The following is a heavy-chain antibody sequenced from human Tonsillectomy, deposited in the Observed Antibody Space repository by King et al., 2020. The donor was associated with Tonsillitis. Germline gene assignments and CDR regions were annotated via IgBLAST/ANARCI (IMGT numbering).Heavy chain of an antibody. CDR2: ISGSGGGT. V-gene: IGHV3-23*04. CDR1: GFTFSSYA. D-gene: IGHD3-22*01. J-gene: IGHJ4*02. CDR3: AKHPDPISITMIVYY. Sequence: VQLVESGGGLVQPGGSLRLSCAASGFTFSSYAMSWVRQAPGKGLEWVSAISGSGGGTYYADSVKGRFTISRDNSKNPLYLQMNSLRAEDTAVYYCAKHPDPISITMIVYYWGQGPLVTVSS.